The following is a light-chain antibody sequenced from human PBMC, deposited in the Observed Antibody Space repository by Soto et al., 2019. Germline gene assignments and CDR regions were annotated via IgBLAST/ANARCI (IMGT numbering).Light chain of an antibody. V-gene: IGLV2-14*01. Sequence: LTQPASVSGSPGQSITISCTGTSSDVGGYNYVPWYQQHPGKVPKLMIYEVSNRPSGVSNRFSGSKSGNTASLTISDLQAEDEADYYCVSYIESSLTHWVFGGGTKVTVL. CDR3: VSYIESSLTHWV. J-gene: IGLJ3*02. CDR1: SSDVGGYNY. CDR2: EVS.